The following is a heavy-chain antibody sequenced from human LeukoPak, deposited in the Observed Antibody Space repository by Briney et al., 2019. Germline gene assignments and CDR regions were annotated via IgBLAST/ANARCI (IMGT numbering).Heavy chain of an antibody. J-gene: IGHJ4*02. V-gene: IGHV4-59*11. CDR1: GGSISSQY. CDR3: ARGLDSRKLGY. Sequence: SETLSLTCTVSGGSISSQYWSWIRQPPGKGLEWIGYIYYSGRTNYNPSLKSRVTISVDTSKTQFSLKLSSVTAADTAVYYCARGLDSRKLGYWGQGTLVTVSS. CDR2: IYYSGRT. D-gene: IGHD3-22*01.